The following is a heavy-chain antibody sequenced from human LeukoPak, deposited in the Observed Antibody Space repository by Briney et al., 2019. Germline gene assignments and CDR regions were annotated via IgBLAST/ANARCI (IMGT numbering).Heavy chain of an antibody. V-gene: IGHV1-3*02. D-gene: IGHD1-26*01. J-gene: IGHJ4*02. Sequence: GASVKVSCKASGYTFTTYAVHWVRQAPGQRLEWMGWSNTGTGDTKYSQEFQGRVTITRDTSASTAYMELSSLRSEDMAVYFCARSKSAWDPFDYWGQGTLVTVSS. CDR2: SNTGTGDT. CDR1: GYTFTTYA. CDR3: ARSKSAWDPFDY.